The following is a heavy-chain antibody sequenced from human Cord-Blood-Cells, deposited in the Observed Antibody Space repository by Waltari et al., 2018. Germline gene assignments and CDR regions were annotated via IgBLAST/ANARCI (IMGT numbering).Heavy chain of an antibody. CDR1: GGSISSSSYY. V-gene: IGHV4-39*01. Sequence: QLQLQESGPGLVKPSENLSLTCTVSGGSISSSSYYWGWIRQPPGKGLEWIGSIYYSGSTYYNPSLKSRVTISVDTSKNQFSLKLSSVTAADTAVYYCARREGLKGATDYWGQGTLVTVSS. J-gene: IGHJ4*02. CDR3: ARREGLKGATDY. D-gene: IGHD1-26*01. CDR2: IYYSGST.